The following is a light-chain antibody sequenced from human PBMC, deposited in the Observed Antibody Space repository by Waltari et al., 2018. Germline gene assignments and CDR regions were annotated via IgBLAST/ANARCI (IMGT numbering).Light chain of an antibody. CDR3: QQRHEWPLT. CDR1: QYIYNY. Sequence: ELMLTQSPGTLTLSPGEKATLSCRASQYIYNYLAWYQQKGGQAPRLVIDDASKRATGIPGRFSGSGYGTEFTLTISSLEPEDSAVYYCQQRHEWPLTFGQGTRLEIK. CDR2: DAS. V-gene: IGKV3-11*01. J-gene: IGKJ5*01.